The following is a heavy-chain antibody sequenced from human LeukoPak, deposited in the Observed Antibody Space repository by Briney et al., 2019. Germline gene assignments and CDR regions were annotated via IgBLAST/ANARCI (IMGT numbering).Heavy chain of an antibody. CDR1: GFTFSSYA. D-gene: IGHD2-21*02. CDR2: ISGSGGST. Sequence: GGSLRLSCAASGFTFSSYAMSWVRQAPGKGLEWVSAISGSGGSTYYADSVKGRFTISRDNSKNTLYLQMNSLRAEDTAVYYCARVTYCGGDCYSGPFDYWGQGTLVTVSS. V-gene: IGHV3-23*01. J-gene: IGHJ4*02. CDR3: ARVTYCGGDCYSGPFDY.